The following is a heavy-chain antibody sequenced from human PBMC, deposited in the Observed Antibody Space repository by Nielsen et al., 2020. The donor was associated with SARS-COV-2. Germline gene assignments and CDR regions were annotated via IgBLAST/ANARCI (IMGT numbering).Heavy chain of an antibody. V-gene: IGHV3-11*05. CDR1: GFTFSDYY. CDR2: ISSSSSYT. D-gene: IGHD3-10*01. J-gene: IGHJ4*02. Sequence: GESLKISCAASGFTFSDYYMSWIRQAPGKGLEWVSYISSSSSYTNYADSVKGRFTISRDNAKNSLYLQVNSLRAEDTAVYYCARGGYYGSGIDYWGQGTLVTVSS. CDR3: ARGGYYGSGIDY.